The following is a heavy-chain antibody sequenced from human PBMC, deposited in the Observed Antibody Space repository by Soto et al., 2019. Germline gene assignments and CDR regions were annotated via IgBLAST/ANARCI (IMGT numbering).Heavy chain of an antibody. CDR3: VKDPSKWLVSLVY. D-gene: IGHD6-19*01. CDR2: ISSNGSST. J-gene: IGHJ4*02. CDR1: GFTFSSYA. Sequence: GGSLRLSCSASGFTFSSYAMHWVRQAPGKGLEYVSAISSNGSSTYYADSVKGRFTISRDNSKNTLYLQMSSLRAEDTAVYYCVKDPSKWLVSLVYWGQGTLVTVSS. V-gene: IGHV3-64D*08.